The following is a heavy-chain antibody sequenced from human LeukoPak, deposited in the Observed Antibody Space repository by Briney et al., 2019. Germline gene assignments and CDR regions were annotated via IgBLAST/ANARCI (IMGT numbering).Heavy chain of an antibody. CDR3: ARGPPDFYNSGSYYNGYNWFDS. CDR1: GVSISSYY. CDR2: IYTSGST. J-gene: IGHJ5*01. Sequence: SETLSLTCTVSGVSISSYYWSWVRQPAGKGLEWIGRIYTSGSTNYNPSLKSRVTMSVDTSKNQFSLKLSSVTAADTAVYYCARGPPDFYNSGSYYNGYNWFDSWGQGTLVTVSS. D-gene: IGHD3-10*01. V-gene: IGHV4-4*07.